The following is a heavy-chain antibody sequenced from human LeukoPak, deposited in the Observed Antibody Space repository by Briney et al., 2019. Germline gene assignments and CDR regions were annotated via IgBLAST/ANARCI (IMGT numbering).Heavy chain of an antibody. CDR1: GFTVSVNY. CDR2: IYHTGRT. CDR3: AREHYDFWSGYYNSPYYFDY. D-gene: IGHD3-3*01. Sequence: PGGSLRLSCAASGFTVSVNYMSWVRQAPGKGLEWVSLIYHTGRTEYADSVKGRFTISRDNSKNTLYLQMNSLRAEDTAVYYCAREHYDFWSGYYNSPYYFDYWGQGTLVTVSS. J-gene: IGHJ4*02. V-gene: IGHV3-66*03.